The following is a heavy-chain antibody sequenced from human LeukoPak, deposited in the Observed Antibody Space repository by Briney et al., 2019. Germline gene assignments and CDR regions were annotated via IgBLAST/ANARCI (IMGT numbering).Heavy chain of an antibody. Sequence: SQTLSLTCTVSGGSISSGDYYWTWIRQPPGKGLEWIGYIYHRGGTYYNPSLKSRVTISVDTSKNQFSLKLTSVTAADTAVYYCASEGDTAMVWGQGTLVTVSS. V-gene: IGHV4-30-4*01. D-gene: IGHD5-18*01. CDR3: ASEGDTAMV. CDR2: IYHRGGT. J-gene: IGHJ4*02. CDR1: GGSISSGDYY.